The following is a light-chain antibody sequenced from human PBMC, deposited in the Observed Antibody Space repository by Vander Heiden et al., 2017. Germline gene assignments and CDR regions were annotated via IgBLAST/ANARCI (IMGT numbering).Light chain of an antibody. Sequence: DIVMTQAPDYLAVTLGERATMNRKSSQRGLYSSNNKNYLAWYQQKPGQPPKLLIYWTSTRESGVPDRFSGSGSGTDFTLTISSLQAEDVAVYYCQQYYSTPYPFGQGTKLEIK. CDR3: QQYYSTPYP. CDR1: QRGLYSSNNKNY. CDR2: WTS. V-gene: IGKV4-1*01. J-gene: IGKJ2*01.